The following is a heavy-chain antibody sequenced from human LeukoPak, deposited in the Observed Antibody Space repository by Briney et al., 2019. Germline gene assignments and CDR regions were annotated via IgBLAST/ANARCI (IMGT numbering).Heavy chain of an antibody. CDR3: ARDPSAFSGYFDF. CDR2: IYPTGSI. Sequence: SETLSLTCTVSGGSISSYYWSWIRQPAGKALEWIGRIYPTGSINYNPSLKSRVTMSVDTSKNQLSLKLTSLTAADTAVYFCARDPSAFSGYFDFWGQGTLVTVSS. V-gene: IGHV4-4*07. D-gene: IGHD3-22*01. J-gene: IGHJ4*02. CDR1: GGSISSYY.